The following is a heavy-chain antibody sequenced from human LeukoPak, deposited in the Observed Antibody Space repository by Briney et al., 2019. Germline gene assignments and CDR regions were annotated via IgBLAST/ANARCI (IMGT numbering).Heavy chain of an antibody. J-gene: IGHJ4*02. D-gene: IGHD3-10*01. V-gene: IGHV4-4*07. CDR2: IYTSGGT. CDR3: ARDLVSGYYGSGSYSYYFDY. CDR1: GGSISSYY. Sequence: SETLSLTCTVSGGSISSYYWSWIRQPAGKGLEWIGRIYTSGGTNYNPSLKSRVTMSVDTSKNQFSLKLSSVTAADTAVYYCARDLVSGYYGSGSYSYYFDYRGQGTLVTVSS.